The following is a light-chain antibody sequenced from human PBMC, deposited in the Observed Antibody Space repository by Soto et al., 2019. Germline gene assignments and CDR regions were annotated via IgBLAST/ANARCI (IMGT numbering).Light chain of an antibody. CDR3: ISYTVSRSYV. CDR1: SSDIGTYDH. Sequence: ALTQPASVSGSPGQSITISCSGTSSDIGTYDHVAWFQQFPGKTPKLVIYSVSDRPSGVSYRFSGSKSGNTASLTISGLQADDEADYYCISYTVSRSYVFGTGTKVTVL. J-gene: IGLJ1*01. CDR2: SVS. V-gene: IGLV2-14*01.